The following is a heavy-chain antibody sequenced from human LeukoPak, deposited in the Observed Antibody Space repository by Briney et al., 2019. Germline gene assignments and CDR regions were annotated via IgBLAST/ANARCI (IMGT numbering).Heavy chain of an antibody. CDR2: ISSSSSYI. Sequence: GGSLRLSCSASGFTFSSYIMNWVRQAPGKGLEWVSSISSSSSYIYYADSVKGRFTISRDNAKNSLYLQMNSLRAEDTAVYYCARDVPLRYFDWLPLDYWGQGTLVTVSS. D-gene: IGHD3-9*01. J-gene: IGHJ4*02. CDR3: ARDVPLRYFDWLPLDY. CDR1: GFTFSSYI. V-gene: IGHV3-21*01.